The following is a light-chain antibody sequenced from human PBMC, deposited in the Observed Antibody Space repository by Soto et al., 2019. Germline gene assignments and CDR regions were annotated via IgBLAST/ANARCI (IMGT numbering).Light chain of an antibody. V-gene: IGKV1-39*01. CDR3: QQSYSTPWT. CDR2: AAS. CDR1: QSISSY. J-gene: IGKJ1*01. Sequence: DIQMTQSPSSLSASVGDRVTITCRASQSISSYLNWYQQKPGKAPKLLIYAASSLQSGVPSRFNGSGSRTDFTLTISSLQPEDFATYYCQQSYSTPWTFGQGTNVEIK.